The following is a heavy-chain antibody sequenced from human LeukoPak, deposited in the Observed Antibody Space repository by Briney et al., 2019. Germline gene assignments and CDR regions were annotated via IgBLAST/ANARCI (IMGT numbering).Heavy chain of an antibody. D-gene: IGHD4-17*01. CDR2: IKQDRSEK. CDR3: ARRYGY. CDR1: GFTFSSYE. V-gene: IGHV3-7*01. Sequence: GGSLRLSCAASGFTFSSYEMNWVRQAPGKGLEWVANIKQDRSEKYYVDSVKGRFTVSRDNARNSLYLQMNSLSPEDTAVYYCARRYGYWGQGTLVTVSS. J-gene: IGHJ4*02.